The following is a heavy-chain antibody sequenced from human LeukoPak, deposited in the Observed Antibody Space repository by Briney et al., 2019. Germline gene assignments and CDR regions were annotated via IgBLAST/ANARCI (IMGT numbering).Heavy chain of an antibody. CDR2: IYYSGST. CDR1: GGSISSYY. D-gene: IGHD6-13*01. CDR3: ASYSSSWYTWCFDL. Sequence: SETLSLTCTVSGGSISSYYWSWIRQPPGKGLEWIGYIYYSGSTNYNPSLKSRVTISVDTSKNQFSLKLSSVTAADTAVYYCASYSSSWYTWCFDLWGRGTLVTVSS. V-gene: IGHV4-59*01. J-gene: IGHJ2*01.